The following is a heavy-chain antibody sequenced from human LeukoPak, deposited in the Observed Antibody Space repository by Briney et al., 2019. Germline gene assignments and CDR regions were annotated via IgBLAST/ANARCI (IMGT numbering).Heavy chain of an antibody. Sequence: SETLSLTCAVYGGSFSGYYWSWIRQPPGKGLEWIGEINHSGSTNYNPSLKSRVTISVDTSKNQFSLKLSSATAADTAVYYCARGGRGYSNYVLFPFDYWGQGTLVTVSS. CDR2: INHSGST. J-gene: IGHJ4*02. CDR3: ARGGRGYSNYVLFPFDY. D-gene: IGHD4-11*01. V-gene: IGHV4-34*01. CDR1: GGSFSGYY.